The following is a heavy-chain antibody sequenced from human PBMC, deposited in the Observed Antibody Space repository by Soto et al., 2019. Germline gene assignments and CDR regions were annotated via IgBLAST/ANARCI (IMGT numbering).Heavy chain of an antibody. J-gene: IGHJ3*02. D-gene: IGHD1-1*01. Sequence: EVQLVESGGGLVRPGGSLRLSCAASGFTVSSNYMSWVRQAPGKGLEWVSVIYSGGSTYYADSVKGRFTISRDNSKNTLYLQMNSLRAEDTAVYYCARSSLEFDAFDIWGQGTMVTVSS. CDR3: ARSSLEFDAFDI. V-gene: IGHV3-66*01. CDR2: IYSGGST. CDR1: GFTVSSNY.